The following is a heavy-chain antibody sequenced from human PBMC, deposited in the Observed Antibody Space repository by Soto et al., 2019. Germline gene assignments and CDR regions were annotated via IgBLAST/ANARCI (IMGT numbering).Heavy chain of an antibody. CDR3: ARAGGLGGATWDRDY. J-gene: IGHJ4*02. Sequence: QVQLVQSGAEVKKPGSSVKVSCKASGGTFSSYAISWVRQAPGQGLEWMGGIIPIFGTANYAQKFQGRVTINADKSTNTAYRELGSLISEDTAVYYCARAGGLGGATWDRDYWGQGTLVTVSS. CDR1: GGTFSSYA. CDR2: IIPIFGTA. D-gene: IGHD1-26*01. V-gene: IGHV1-69*06.